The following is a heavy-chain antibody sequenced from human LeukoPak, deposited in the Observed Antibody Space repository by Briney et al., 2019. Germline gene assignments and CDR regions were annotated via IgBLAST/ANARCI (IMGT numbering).Heavy chain of an antibody. CDR3: ATTGVEAFDI. CDR2: IIPIFGTA. CDR1: GGTFSSYA. D-gene: IGHD1/OR15-1a*01. J-gene: IGHJ3*02. Sequence: ASVKVSCKASGGTFSSYAISWVRQAPGQGLEWMGGIIPIFGTANYAQEFQGRVTITADESTSTAYMELSSLRSEDTAVYYCATTGVEAFDIWGQGTMVTVSS. V-gene: IGHV1-69*13.